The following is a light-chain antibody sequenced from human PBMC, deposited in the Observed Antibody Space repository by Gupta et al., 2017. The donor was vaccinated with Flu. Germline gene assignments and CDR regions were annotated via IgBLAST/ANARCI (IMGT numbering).Light chain of an antibody. CDR2: EVT. V-gene: IGLV2-8*01. CDR1: SGDIGGFNY. CDR3: SSYAGNNNLV. J-gene: IGLJ2*01. Sequence: QSALTQPPSASGSPGQSVTISCTGSSGDIGGFNYVSWYQQHPGKAPKLMIYEVTKRPSGVPDRFSASRSGNTASLTVSGLQAEDEADYYCSSYAGNNNLVFGGGTRLTVL.